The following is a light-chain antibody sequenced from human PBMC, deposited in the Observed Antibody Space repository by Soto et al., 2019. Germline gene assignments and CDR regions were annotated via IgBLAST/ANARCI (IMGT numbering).Light chain of an antibody. Sequence: QSALTQPASVSGSPGQSITISCTGTSSDVGDYDYVSWYQQHPGKAPKLMIYEVSNRPSGVSNRFSGSKSGNTASLTISGLQAEDEAAFYCSSYRSSGALVFGGGTQLTVL. V-gene: IGLV2-14*01. CDR2: EVS. CDR1: SSDVGDYDY. J-gene: IGLJ3*02. CDR3: SSYRSSGALV.